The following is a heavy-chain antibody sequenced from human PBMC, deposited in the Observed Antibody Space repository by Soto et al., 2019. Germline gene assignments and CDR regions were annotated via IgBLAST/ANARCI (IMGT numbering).Heavy chain of an antibody. CDR2: ISYDGDNE. D-gene: IGHD2-15*01. J-gene: IGHJ5*02. V-gene: IGHV3-30-3*01. CDR3: VRGGGGGLFDP. CDR1: GFTLSSYA. Sequence: QPGGSLRLSCAASGFTLSSYAMHWVRQAPGKGLEWVAVISYDGDNEYYADSVKGRFTISRDNSKRSLYLQMMSLTAEDTAIYYCVRGGGGGLFDPWGQGTMVTVSS.